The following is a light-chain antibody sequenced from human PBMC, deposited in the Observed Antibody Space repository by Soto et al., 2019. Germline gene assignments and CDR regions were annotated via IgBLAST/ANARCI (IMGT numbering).Light chain of an antibody. J-gene: IGKJ2*01. CDR2: DAS. Sequence: EIVLTQSPATLSLSPGERATLSCRASQSVSSYLAWYQQKPGQAPRLLIYDASNRATGIPARFSGSGSGTDFTLTIRILEPEDFAVYYCQQRSNWPPEYTFGQGTKLEIK. V-gene: IGKV3-11*01. CDR1: QSVSSY. CDR3: QQRSNWPPEYT.